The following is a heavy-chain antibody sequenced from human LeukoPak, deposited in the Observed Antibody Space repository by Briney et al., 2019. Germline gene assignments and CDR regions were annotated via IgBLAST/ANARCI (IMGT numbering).Heavy chain of an antibody. CDR3: ARGPTPRQCSGGSCYPYCFDP. CDR1: GFTFSSYG. D-gene: IGHD2-15*01. Sequence: GGSLRLSCAASGFTFSSYGMNWVRRAPGKGLEWVSSIRSSSSYIYYADSVKGRFTISRDNAKNSLYLQMNSLRAEETAVYYCARGPTPRQCSGGSCYPYCFDPWGQGTLVTVSS. CDR2: IRSSSSYI. V-gene: IGHV3-21*01. J-gene: IGHJ5*02.